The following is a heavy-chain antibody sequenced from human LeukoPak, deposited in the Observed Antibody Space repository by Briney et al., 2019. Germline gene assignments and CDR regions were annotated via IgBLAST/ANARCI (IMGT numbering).Heavy chain of an antibody. CDR2: TGTTTSSI. Sequence: GGSLRLSCAVSGFTFTTYAMTWVRQAPGKGLEWVSHTGTTTSSIAYADSVRGRSTISRDSGKNSLYLQMNSLRDEDTAMYYCVRDMDWAFDYWGQGTLVTVSS. V-gene: IGHV3-48*02. CDR1: GFTFTTYA. CDR3: VRDMDWAFDY. J-gene: IGHJ4*02. D-gene: IGHD3/OR15-3a*01.